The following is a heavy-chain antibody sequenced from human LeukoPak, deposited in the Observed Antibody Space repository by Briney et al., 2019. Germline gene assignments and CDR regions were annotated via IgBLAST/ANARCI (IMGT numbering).Heavy chain of an antibody. CDR1: GFTVSSNY. Sequence: SGGSLRLSCAASGFTVSSNYMSWVRQAPGKGLEWVSVIYSGGSTYYADSVKGRFTISRDNSKNTLFLQMYSLRVEDTAVYYCAKGSSSSRPYYFDYWGQGTLVTVSS. D-gene: IGHD6-6*01. V-gene: IGHV3-53*01. J-gene: IGHJ4*02. CDR3: AKGSSSSRPYYFDY. CDR2: IYSGGST.